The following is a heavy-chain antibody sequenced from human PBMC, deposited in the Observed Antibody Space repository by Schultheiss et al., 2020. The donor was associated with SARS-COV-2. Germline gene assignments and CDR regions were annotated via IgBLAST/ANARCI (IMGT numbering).Heavy chain of an antibody. D-gene: IGHD6-6*01. V-gene: IGHV3-53*01. CDR3: ARTWTQLVGPAY. J-gene: IGHJ4*02. Sequence: GGSLRLSCAASGFTVSAAYMSWVRQAPGKGLEWVSVIYSGGSTYYADSVKGRFTISRDISQNTLYLQMNSLRAEDTAVYYCARTWTQLVGPAYWGQGTRVTVSS. CDR1: GFTVSAAY. CDR2: IYSGGST.